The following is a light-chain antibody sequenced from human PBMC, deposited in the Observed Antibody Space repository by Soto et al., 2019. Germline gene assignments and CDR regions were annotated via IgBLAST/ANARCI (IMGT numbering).Light chain of an antibody. CDR3: QQYNNWPPWT. J-gene: IGKJ1*01. CDR2: DAS. V-gene: IGKV3-15*01. CDR1: QSVRSN. Sequence: EIVMTQCPVTLSVTPGDRATLSCRPSQSVRSNLAWYQQKPGQAPRLLMYDASTRATGIPARFSGSGSGTEFTLTISSLQSEDFAVYYCQQYNNWPPWTFGQGTKVDIK.